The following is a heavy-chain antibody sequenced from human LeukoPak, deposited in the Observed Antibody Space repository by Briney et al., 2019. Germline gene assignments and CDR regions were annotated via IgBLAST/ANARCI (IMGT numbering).Heavy chain of an antibody. CDR1: GFTFSTYS. D-gene: IGHD2-2*01. CDR2: ISSSSTTI. V-gene: IGHV3-48*04. J-gene: IGHJ4*02. Sequence: GGSLRLSCAASGFTFSTYSMNWVRQAPGKGLEWASYISSSSTTIYYADSVKGQFTISRDNAKNSLYLQMNSLRAEDAAVYYCARDGAPDAHCSSSSCAIRWGQGTLVTVSS. CDR3: ARDGAPDAHCSSSSCAIR.